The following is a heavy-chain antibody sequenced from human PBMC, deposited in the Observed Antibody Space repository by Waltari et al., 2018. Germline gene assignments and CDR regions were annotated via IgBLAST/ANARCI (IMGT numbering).Heavy chain of an antibody. CDR2: IYHSGNT. CDR3: ARGPPIVGAMDY. V-gene: IGHV4-38-2*02. J-gene: IGHJ4*02. D-gene: IGHD1-26*01. Sequence: QVRLQESGPGLVKPSETLSLTCTVSGNSISSPYYWGWIRQPPGKGLEWIGNIYHSGNTYSNPSRQSLLTLSVDTPKNPFSLKLNSVTAGDTAVYYCARGPPIVGAMDYWGQGTLVTVSS. CDR1: GNSISSPYY.